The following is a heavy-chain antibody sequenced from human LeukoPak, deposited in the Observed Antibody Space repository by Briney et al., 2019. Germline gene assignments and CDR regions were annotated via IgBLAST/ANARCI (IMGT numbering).Heavy chain of an antibody. Sequence: PGGSLRLSCAASGFTFSSYGMNWVRQAPGKGLEWVSSISSSSSYIYYADSVKGRFTISRDNAKNSLYLQMNSLRAEDTAVYYCARDRSGYDNYFDYWGQGTLVTVSS. CDR3: ARDRSGYDNYFDY. D-gene: IGHD5-12*01. J-gene: IGHJ4*02. V-gene: IGHV3-21*01. CDR1: GFTFSSYG. CDR2: ISSSSSYI.